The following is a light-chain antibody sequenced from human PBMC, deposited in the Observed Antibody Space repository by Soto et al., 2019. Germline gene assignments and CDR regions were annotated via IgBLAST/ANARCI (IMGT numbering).Light chain of an antibody. CDR2: GAS. V-gene: IGKV3-20*01. J-gene: IGKJ1*01. CDR3: QQFGRSPRT. Sequence: EIVLTQSPGTLSLSPGERATLSCRASQSVSTSYLAWYQQKPGQAPRLLSYGASSRATGTPERFSGSGSGTDFTLTISRLEPEDFAVYYCQQFGRSPRTFGQGTKVDTK. CDR1: QSVSTSY.